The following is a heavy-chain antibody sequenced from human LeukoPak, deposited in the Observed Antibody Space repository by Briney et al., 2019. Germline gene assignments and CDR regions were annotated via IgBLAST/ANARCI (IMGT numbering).Heavy chain of an antibody. CDR1: GFTFSSYG. CDR2: IWYDGSNK. V-gene: IGHV3-33*01. CDR3: ARDLGKQDDWRFCFDY. Sequence: TGGSLRLSCAASGFTFSSYGMHWVRQAPGKGLEWVAVIWYDGSNKYYADSVKGRFTISRDNSKNTLYLQMNSLRAEDTAVYYCARDLGKQDDWRFCFDYWGQGTLVTVSS. D-gene: IGHD2-21*01. J-gene: IGHJ4*02.